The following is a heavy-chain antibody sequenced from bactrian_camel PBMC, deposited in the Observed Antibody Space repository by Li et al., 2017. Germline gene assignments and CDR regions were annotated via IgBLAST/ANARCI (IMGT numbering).Heavy chain of an antibody. Sequence: HVQLVESGGGSVQAGESLRLSCDTSGFRFMVSCMAWFRQAPGQEREGVAGIDPSGRARYKDSVEGRFTISHDAAKNSIDLQMNSLKPDDTAVYYCAATGQMLSVAGCRTQGTQVTVS. CDR1: GFRFMVSC. V-gene: IGHV3S53*01. CDR2: IDPSGRA. J-gene: IGHJ4*01. D-gene: IGHD1*01.